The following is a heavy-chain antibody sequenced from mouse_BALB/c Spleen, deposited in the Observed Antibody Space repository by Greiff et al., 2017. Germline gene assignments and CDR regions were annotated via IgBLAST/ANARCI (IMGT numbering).Heavy chain of an antibody. D-gene: IGHD2-1*01. CDR2: ISSGGSYT. V-gene: IGHV5-6*01. Sequence: EVQLVESGGDLVKPGGSLKLSCAASGFTFSSYGMSWVRQTPDKRLEWVATISSGGSYTYYPDSVKGRFTISRDNAKNTLYLQMSSLKSEDTAMYYCARPDYGNYYAMDYWGQGTSVTVSS. J-gene: IGHJ4*01. CDR3: ARPDYGNYYAMDY. CDR1: GFTFSSYG.